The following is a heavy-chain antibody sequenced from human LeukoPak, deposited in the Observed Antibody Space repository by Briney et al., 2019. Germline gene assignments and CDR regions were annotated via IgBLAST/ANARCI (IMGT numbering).Heavy chain of an antibody. CDR2: ISAGNGNT. D-gene: IGHD1-26*01. CDR1: GYTFTSYA. V-gene: IGHV1-3*01. J-gene: IGHJ4*02. CDR3: ARDSGSGNNDY. Sequence: ASVKVSFTASGYTFTSYAIHWVRQAPGQRLEWMGWISAGNGNTKYSQNFQGRVTFISNTSATTAFMELSSLRSEDAAVYYCARDSGSGNNDYWGQGTLVTVSS.